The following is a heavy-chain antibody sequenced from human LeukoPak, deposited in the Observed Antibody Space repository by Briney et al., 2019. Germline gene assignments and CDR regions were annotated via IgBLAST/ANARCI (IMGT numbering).Heavy chain of an antibody. D-gene: IGHD3-3*01. CDR3: AKERFLEWLFSVY. J-gene: IGHJ4*02. CDR1: GFTVSSNY. CDR2: ISGSGGST. V-gene: IGHV3-23*01. Sequence: GGSLRLSCAAYGFTVSSNYMSWVRQAPGKGLEWVSAISGSGGSTYYADSVKGRFTISRDNSKNTLYLQMNSLRAEDTAVYYCAKERFLEWLFSVYWGQRTLVTVSS.